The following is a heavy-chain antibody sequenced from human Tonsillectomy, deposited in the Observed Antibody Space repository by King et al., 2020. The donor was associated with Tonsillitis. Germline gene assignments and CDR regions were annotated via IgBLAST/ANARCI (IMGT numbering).Heavy chain of an antibody. CDR2: TIHIAGRT. CDR3: ARVFLGYSDSSDSEGDAY. V-gene: IGHV1-69*12. D-gene: IGHD3-22*01. J-gene: IGHJ4*02. Sequence: QLVQSGAEVKKTGSSVRVSCETSGGTFISYAFSWVRQAPGQGLEWMGGTIHIAGRTYYAQKFQGRVTITADESTSTTYMELSSLTSEDTAVYYCARVFLGYSDSSDSEGDAYWGQGTLVTVSS. CDR1: GGTFISYA.